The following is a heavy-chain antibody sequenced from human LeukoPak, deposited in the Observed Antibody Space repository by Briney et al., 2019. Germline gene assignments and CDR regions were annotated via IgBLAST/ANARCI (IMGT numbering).Heavy chain of an antibody. CDR3: ARGDSSGWLDFDY. J-gene: IGHJ4*02. Sequence: SETLSLTCTVSGGSISSYYWSWIRQPPGKGLEWIGYIYYSGSTNYNPSLKSRVTISVDTSKNQFSLKLSSVTAADTAVYYYARGDSSGWLDFDYWGQGTLVTVSS. CDR1: GGSISSYY. D-gene: IGHD6-19*01. CDR2: IYYSGST. V-gene: IGHV4-59*01.